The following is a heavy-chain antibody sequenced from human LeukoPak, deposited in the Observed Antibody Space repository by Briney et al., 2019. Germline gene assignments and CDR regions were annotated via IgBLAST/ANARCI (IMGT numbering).Heavy chain of an antibody. CDR2: IYYSGST. CDR3: AMTTVVTRIIDS. J-gene: IGHJ4*03. V-gene: IGHV4-59*08. D-gene: IGHD4-23*01. CDR1: GGSISGYY. Sequence: SETLSLTCVVSGGSISGYYWSWIRQPPGKGLEWIGYIYYSGSTNYNPSLKTRVTISVAPSKNQFSLKLSSVTAAATAVYYGAMTTVVTRIIDSWGHGALVTVSS.